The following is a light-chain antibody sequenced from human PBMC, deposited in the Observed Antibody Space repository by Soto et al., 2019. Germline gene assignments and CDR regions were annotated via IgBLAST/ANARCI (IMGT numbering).Light chain of an antibody. CDR2: GAS. V-gene: IGKV1-33*01. CDR3: QQYDSLPYT. Sequence: EIQMTQSPSSLSASLGDRVTITCQASQDINDYSNWYQQKPGKAPRLLIYGASFLEVGVPSRFSGSGSGTHFALTIGSLQPEDVATYYCQQYDSLPYTFGQGTRLEIK. CDR1: QDINDY. J-gene: IGKJ2*01.